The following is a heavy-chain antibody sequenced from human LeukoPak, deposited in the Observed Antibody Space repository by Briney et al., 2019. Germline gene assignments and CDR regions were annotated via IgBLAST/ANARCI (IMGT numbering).Heavy chain of an antibody. J-gene: IGHJ5*02. Sequence: GGSLRLSCAASGFTFSSYSMNWVRQAPGKGLEWVSSISSSSSYIYYADSVKGRFTISRDNAKNSLYLQMNSLRAEDTAVYYCARVPHIIAAEGTWGQGTLVTVSS. CDR2: ISSSSSYI. V-gene: IGHV3-21*01. CDR1: GFTFSSYS. CDR3: ARVPHIIAAEGT. D-gene: IGHD6-13*01.